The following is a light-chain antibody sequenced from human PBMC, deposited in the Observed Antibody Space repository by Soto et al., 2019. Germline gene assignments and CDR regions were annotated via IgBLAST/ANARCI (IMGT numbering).Light chain of an antibody. Sequence: EIVLTQSPATLSLSPGERATLSCRASQSVSSYLAWYQQKPGQAPRLLIFDASNRATGIPARFSGSGSGTDFTLTISSLESEDSAVYYSQQRSDWPITFGQGTRLEIK. J-gene: IGKJ5*01. V-gene: IGKV3-11*01. CDR2: DAS. CDR3: QQRSDWPIT. CDR1: QSVSSY.